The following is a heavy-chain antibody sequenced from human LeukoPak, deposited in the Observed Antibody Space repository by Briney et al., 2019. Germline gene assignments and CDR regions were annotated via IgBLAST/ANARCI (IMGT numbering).Heavy chain of an antibody. D-gene: IGHD4-11*01. CDR3: AREKRATVSYYYYMDV. CDR2: IKQDGSEK. CDR1: GFTFSSYW. V-gene: IGHV3-7*01. Sequence: GGSLRLSCAASGFTFSSYWMSWVRQAPGKGLEWVANIKQDGSEKYYVDSVKGRFTISRDNAKNSLYLQMNSLRAEDTAVYYCAREKRATVSYYYYMDVWGKGTTVTVSS. J-gene: IGHJ6*03.